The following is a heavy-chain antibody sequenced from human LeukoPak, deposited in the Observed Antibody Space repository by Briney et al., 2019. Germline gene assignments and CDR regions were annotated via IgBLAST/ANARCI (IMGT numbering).Heavy chain of an antibody. J-gene: IGHJ4*02. Sequence: SVKVSCKASGATFTSHAISWVRQAPGQGLEWLGGIIPIFGTANYAQKFQGRVTITADESTSTAYMELSRLRSEDTVVYYCAMSYYDILTGFWGQGTLVTVSS. V-gene: IGHV1-69*13. D-gene: IGHD3-9*01. CDR3: AMSYYDILTGF. CDR2: IIPIFGTA. CDR1: GATFTSHA.